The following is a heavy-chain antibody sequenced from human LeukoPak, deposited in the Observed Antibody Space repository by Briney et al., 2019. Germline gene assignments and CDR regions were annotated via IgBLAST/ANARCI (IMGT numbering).Heavy chain of an antibody. D-gene: IGHD3/OR15-3a*01. V-gene: IGHV3-23*01. J-gene: IGHJ4*02. CDR1: GFMFSRYG. CDR3: AKRGVVIRVILVGFHKEAYYFES. Sequence: PGGSLRLSCVGSGFMFSRYGLIWVRQAPGKGLEWVSGIHGNGETTYYGDSVKGRFTISRDNPKNTLYLQMNSLRAEDTAVYFCAKRGVVIRVILVGFHKEAYYFESWGQGALVTVSS. CDR2: IHGNGETT.